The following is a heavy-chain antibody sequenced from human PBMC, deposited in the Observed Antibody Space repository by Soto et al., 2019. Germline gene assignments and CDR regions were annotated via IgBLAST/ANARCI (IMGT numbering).Heavy chain of an antibody. J-gene: IGHJ6*02. CDR3: ESTGYGNGSSGYSRHYYGMDV. V-gene: IGHV1-69*06. CDR2: ITPFVDTS. CDR1: GGTFSTYS. Sequence: QVRLVQSGAEVKKPGSSVKVSCKVSGGTFSTYSLSWVRQTPGQGLEWMGGITPFVDTSNYAQRFLGRVTITADKSTNTAFSEVRGLKSENTALYVCESTGYGNGSSGYSRHYYGMDVWGQGTTVTVSS. D-gene: IGHD6-19*01.